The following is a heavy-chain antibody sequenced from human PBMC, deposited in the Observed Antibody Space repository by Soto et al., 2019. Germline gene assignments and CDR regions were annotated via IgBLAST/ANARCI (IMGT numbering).Heavy chain of an antibody. CDR1: GGSFTSNNW. Sequence: SETLSLTCAVSGGSFTSNNWWTWVRQPPGQGLEWIGEIYLTATTNYNPSLKNQVTISLYKSENQFSLKLTSLTAADTAVYYCASRDPGTSVDYWGQGRLVTVS. D-gene: IGHD1-7*01. V-gene: IGHV4-4*02. CDR3: ASRDPGTSVDY. CDR2: IYLTATT. J-gene: IGHJ4*02.